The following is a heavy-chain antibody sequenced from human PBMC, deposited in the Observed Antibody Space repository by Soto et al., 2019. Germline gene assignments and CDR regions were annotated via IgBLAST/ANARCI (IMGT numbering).Heavy chain of an antibody. CDR2: IRSKSNSYAT. D-gene: IGHD4-17*01. CDR1: GFTFSGSA. Sequence: EVQLVEPGGGLVQPGGSLKLSCAVSGFTFSGSAMHWVRQASGKGLERVGRIRSKSNSYATAYAASVKGRFTISRDDSKNTGYLQMNSLKTEDTAVYYCTRGYGDYVRDYWGQGNLVTVSS. CDR3: TRGYGDYVRDY. V-gene: IGHV3-73*01. J-gene: IGHJ4*02.